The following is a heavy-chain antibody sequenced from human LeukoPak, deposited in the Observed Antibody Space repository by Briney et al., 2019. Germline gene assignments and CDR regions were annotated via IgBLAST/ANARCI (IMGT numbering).Heavy chain of an antibody. Sequence: PGGSLRLSCAASGFAFSSYAMNWVRQAPGKGLEWVSTITSGSGTSYADSVKGRFTISRDDSKNTLYLQMRSLRAEDTAMYYCAKDINVGDIGFDYWGQGTLVTVSS. CDR2: ITSGSGT. J-gene: IGHJ4*02. D-gene: IGHD5-12*01. V-gene: IGHV3-23*01. CDR3: AKDINVGDIGFDY. CDR1: GFAFSSYA.